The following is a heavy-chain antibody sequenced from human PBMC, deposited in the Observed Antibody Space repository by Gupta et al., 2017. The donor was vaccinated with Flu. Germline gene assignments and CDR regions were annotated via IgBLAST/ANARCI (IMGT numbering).Heavy chain of an antibody. CDR2: IIPMFDTT. V-gene: IGHV1-69*06. CDR3: ASHYSSGWSSDFGY. D-gene: IGHD6-19*01. J-gene: IGHJ4*02. CDR1: GGSFTNYA. Sequence: QVQLVQSGAEVKKPGSSVTLSCRASGGSFTNYALSWVRQAPGQGLDWMGGIIPMFDTTKYAPKFHDRVAITAEISTNTAYMEMSSPTSDDTAMYFCASHYSSGWSSDFGYWGQGALVVVSS.